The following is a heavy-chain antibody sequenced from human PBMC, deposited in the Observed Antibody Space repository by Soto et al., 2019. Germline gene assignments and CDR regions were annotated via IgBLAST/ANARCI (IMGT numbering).Heavy chain of an antibody. D-gene: IGHD6-6*01. J-gene: IGHJ4*02. Sequence: PGEPLRISCKGFEYSFTSYWVGWVRQMPGKGREWMVSIYPRSSDTRYSPPSQHQDIISVDKSISTADLQWRSRRAAATAMYYCCSRGGGPGLAARPDYFDYWGQGTLVTVSS. CDR3: CSRGGGPGLAARPDYFDY. CDR1: EYSFTSYW. CDR2: IYPRSSDT. V-gene: IGHV5-51*01.